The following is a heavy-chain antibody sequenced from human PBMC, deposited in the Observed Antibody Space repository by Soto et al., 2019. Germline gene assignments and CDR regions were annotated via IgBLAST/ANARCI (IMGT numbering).Heavy chain of an antibody. Sequence: QVQLQESGPGLLKPSETLSLTCTVSGGSIGSYYWSWIRQPAGKGLEWIGRIYTSGSTNYNPSLKSRVTMSVDTSKNQFSLKLSSVTAADTAVYYCARACSSNSCYDVFDYWGQGTLVTVSS. CDR1: GGSIGSYY. J-gene: IGHJ4*02. V-gene: IGHV4-4*07. CDR3: ARACSSNSCYDVFDY. CDR2: IYTSGST. D-gene: IGHD2-2*01.